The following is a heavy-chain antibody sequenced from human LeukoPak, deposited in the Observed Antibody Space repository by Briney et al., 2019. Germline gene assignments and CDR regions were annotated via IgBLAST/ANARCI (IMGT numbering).Heavy chain of an antibody. J-gene: IGHJ6*03. CDR1: GYTFTSYG. CDR3: ARVASGYSYPYYYYMDV. Sequence: GASVKVSCKASGYTFTSYGISWVRQAPGQGLEWMGWISAYNGNTNYAQKLQGRVTMTTDTSTSTAYMELRSLRSDDTAVYYCARVASGYSYPYYYYMDVWGKGTTVTVSS. D-gene: IGHD5-18*01. V-gene: IGHV1-18*01. CDR2: ISAYNGNT.